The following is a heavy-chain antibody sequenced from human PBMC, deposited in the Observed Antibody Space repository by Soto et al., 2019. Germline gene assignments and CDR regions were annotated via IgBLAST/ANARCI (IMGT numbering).Heavy chain of an antibody. D-gene: IGHD3-16*01. CDR3: ARVLGTRHRLFDY. CDR2: INSDGSNT. V-gene: IGHV3-74*01. Sequence: GSLRLSCASSGFTFGNYWMHWVRQAPGKGLVWVSRINSDGSNTGYADSVKGRFTISRDNAKNTLYLQMNSLRAEDTAVYYCARVLGTRHRLFDYWGQGTLVTVSS. CDR1: GFTFGNYW. J-gene: IGHJ4*02.